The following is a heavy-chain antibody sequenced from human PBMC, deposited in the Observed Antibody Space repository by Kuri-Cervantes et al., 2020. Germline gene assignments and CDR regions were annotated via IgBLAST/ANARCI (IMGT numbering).Heavy chain of an antibody. CDR3: ARSDYGDHLGYYGMDV. D-gene: IGHD4-17*01. Sequence: ASVKVSCKASGGTFSSYAISWVRQAPGQGLEWMGWISAYNGNTNYAQKLQGRVTMTTDTSTSTAYMELSSLRSEDTAVYYCARSDYGDHLGYYGMDVWGQGTTVTVSS. CDR2: ISAYNGNT. J-gene: IGHJ6*02. CDR1: GGTFSSYA. V-gene: IGHV1-18*01.